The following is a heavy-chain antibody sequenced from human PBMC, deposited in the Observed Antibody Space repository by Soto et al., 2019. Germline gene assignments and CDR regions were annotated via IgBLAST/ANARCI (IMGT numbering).Heavy chain of an antibody. CDR3: TTTYYDFWSGYPDPSEGGMDV. CDR2: IKSKTDGGTT. J-gene: IGHJ6*02. CDR1: GFTFSNAW. Sequence: GGSLRLSCAASGFTFSNAWMNWVRQAPGKGLEWVGRIKSKTDGGTTDYAAPVKGRFTISRDDSKNTLYLQMNSLKTEDTAVYYCTTTYYDFWSGYPDPSEGGMDVWGQGTTVTVSS. V-gene: IGHV3-15*07. D-gene: IGHD3-3*01.